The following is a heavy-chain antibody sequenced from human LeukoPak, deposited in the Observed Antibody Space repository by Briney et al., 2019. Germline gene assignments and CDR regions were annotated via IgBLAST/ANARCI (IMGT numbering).Heavy chain of an antibody. J-gene: IGHJ4*02. V-gene: IGHV3-53*01. Sequence: GGSLRLSCAASGFSVSSNYMSWVRQAPGKGLEWVSFIYSGGSTYYPDSVKGRFTFSRDNSKNTLYLQMNSLRAEDTAVYYCAKISSSSCTDYWGQGTLVTVSS. CDR1: GFSVSSNY. CDR3: AKISSSSCTDY. D-gene: IGHD6-19*01. CDR2: IYSGGST.